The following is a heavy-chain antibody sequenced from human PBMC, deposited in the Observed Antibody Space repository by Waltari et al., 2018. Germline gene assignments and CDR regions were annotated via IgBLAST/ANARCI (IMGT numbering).Heavy chain of an antibody. D-gene: IGHD3-10*01. CDR1: ASIRNYY. V-gene: IGHV4-4*07. CDR3: ARDSGVIWA. J-gene: IGHJ5*02. Sequence: QVPLLESGPGLVKPSETLSLTCSVSASIRNYYWSWIRQPAGKGLEWIGRIYASGIINYNPSLKSRVTLSLDTSKNQFSLNLSSVTAADTAVYYCARDSGVIWAWGQGTLVTVSS. CDR2: IYASGII.